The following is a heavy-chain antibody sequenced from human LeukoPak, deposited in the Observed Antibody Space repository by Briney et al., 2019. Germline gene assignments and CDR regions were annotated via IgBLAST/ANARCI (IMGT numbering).Heavy chain of an antibody. CDR3: ARGVLDIVVVPAAMRRAWSWFDP. J-gene: IGHJ5*02. CDR2: ISTYNGNT. Sequence: ASVKVSCKASGYTFTSHGISWVRQAPGQGLEWMGWISTYNGNTNYAQKLQGRVSMTTDTSTSTAYMDLRSLRSDDTAVYYCARGVLDIVVVPAAMRRAWSWFDPWGQGTLVTVSS. V-gene: IGHV1-18*01. D-gene: IGHD2-2*01. CDR1: GYTFTSHG.